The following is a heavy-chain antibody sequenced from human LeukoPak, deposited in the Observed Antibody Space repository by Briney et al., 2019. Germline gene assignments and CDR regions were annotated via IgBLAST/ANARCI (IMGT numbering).Heavy chain of an antibody. CDR2: IYYSGST. J-gene: IGHJ3*02. Sequence: SETLSLTCTVSGGSISSGDYYWSWIRQPPGKGLEWIGYIYYSGSTYYNPSLKSRVTISVDTSKNQFSLKLSSVTAADTAVYYCARRIPWGAFDIWGQGTMVTVSS. V-gene: IGHV4-30-4*01. CDR1: GGSISSGDYY. D-gene: IGHD3-16*01. CDR3: ARRIPWGAFDI.